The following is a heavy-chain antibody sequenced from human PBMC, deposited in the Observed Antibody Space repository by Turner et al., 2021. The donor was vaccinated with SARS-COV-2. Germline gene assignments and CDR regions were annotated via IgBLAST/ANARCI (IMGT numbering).Heavy chain of an antibody. CDR2: RYSGGST. Sequence: EVQRVESGGGLVQPGGSLRLSCAASGVTVSSNYMSWVRQAQGKGMGWVSVRYSGGSTYYAESLKGRFTISRHNSKNTLYLQMNSLRAEDTDVYYCARDFLAYGRDVWGQGTTVTVSS. D-gene: IGHD3-3*01. CDR3: ARDFLAYGRDV. V-gene: IGHV3-53*04. J-gene: IGHJ6*02. CDR1: GVTVSSNY.